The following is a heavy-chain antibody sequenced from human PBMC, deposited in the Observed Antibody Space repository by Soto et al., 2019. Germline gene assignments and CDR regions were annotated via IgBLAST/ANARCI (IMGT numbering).Heavy chain of an antibody. CDR3: ARDRTREEWLLSLDY. J-gene: IGHJ4*02. D-gene: IGHD3-3*01. CDR2: IWYDGSNK. CDR1: GFTFSSYG. Sequence: GGSLRLSCAASGFTFSSYGMHWVRQAPGKGLEWVAVIWYDGSNKYYADSVKGRFTISRDNSKNTLYLQMNSLRAEDTAVYYCARDRTREEWLLSLDYWGQGTLVTVSS. V-gene: IGHV3-33*01.